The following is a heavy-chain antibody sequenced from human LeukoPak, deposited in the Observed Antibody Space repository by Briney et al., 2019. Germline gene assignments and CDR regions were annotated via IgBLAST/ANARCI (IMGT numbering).Heavy chain of an antibody. V-gene: IGHV4-59*01. J-gene: IGHJ5*02. CDR3: AREGFGYSSSEPNWFDP. D-gene: IGHD6-6*01. Sequence: SETLSLTCTVSGGSISSYYWSWIRQPPGKGLEWIGYIYYSGSTNYNPSLKSRVTISVDTSKNQFSLKLSSVTAADTAVYYCAREGFGYSSSEPNWFDPWGQGTLVTVSS. CDR1: GGSISSYY. CDR2: IYYSGST.